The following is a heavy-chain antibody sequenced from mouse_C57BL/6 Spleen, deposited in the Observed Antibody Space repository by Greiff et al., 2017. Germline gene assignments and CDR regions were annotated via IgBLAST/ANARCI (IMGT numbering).Heavy chain of an antibody. D-gene: IGHD1-1*01. Sequence: VQLKESGPELVKPGASVKISCKASGYSFTDYNMNWVKQSNGKSLEWIGVINPNYGTTSYNQKFKGKATLTVDQSSSTAYMQLNSLTSEDSAVYYCARAYYYGSRDWYFDVWGTGTTVTVSS. CDR3: ARAYYYGSRDWYFDV. J-gene: IGHJ1*03. V-gene: IGHV1-39*01. CDR2: INPNYGTT. CDR1: GYSFTDYN.